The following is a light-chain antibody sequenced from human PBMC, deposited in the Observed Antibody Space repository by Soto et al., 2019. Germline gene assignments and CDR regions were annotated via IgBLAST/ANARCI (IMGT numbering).Light chain of an antibody. CDR1: QSAPSSN. CDR2: GAS. J-gene: IGKJ5*01. V-gene: IGKV3-20*01. Sequence: ETVLTQSAGTLSLSPGERVTLSCGTSQSAPSSNLAWYQQKPGQAPRLLIFGASTRATGIPDRFSGSGAGAYFNLTISRLEPADFGVYYCQQYGSSHTFGQGTRLEIK. CDR3: QQYGSSHT.